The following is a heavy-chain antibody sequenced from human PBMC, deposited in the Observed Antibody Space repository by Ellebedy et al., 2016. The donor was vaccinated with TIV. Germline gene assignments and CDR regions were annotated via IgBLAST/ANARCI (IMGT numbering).Heavy chain of an antibody. V-gene: IGHV4-4*07. CDR3: AGLRQSRDRSHWYFDL. D-gene: IGHD1-14*01. CDR1: GGSFSSYY. J-gene: IGHJ2*01. Sequence: SETLSLXXTVSGGSFSSYYWSWIRQSAGKGLEWIGRIFMSGSTSYNLSLKNRVTMSADASTPQLSLSLSSVTAADTAVYFCAGLRQSRDRSHWYFDLWGRGTLVTVSS. CDR2: IFMSGST.